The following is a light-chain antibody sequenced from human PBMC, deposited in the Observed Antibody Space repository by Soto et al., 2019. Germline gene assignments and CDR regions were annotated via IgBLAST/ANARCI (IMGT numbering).Light chain of an antibody. CDR1: QRVPSTY. CDR2: GTS. J-gene: IGKJ1*01. CDR3: QQFGNSPWT. V-gene: IGKV3-20*01. Sequence: VLSQSPGRLSLSPGERATLSCRASQRVPSTYFAWYQQKSGQPPRLLISGTSNRATGIPDRFSGSGSGRDFTLTISRLEPEDFAVYFCQQFGNSPWTFGQGTKVDIK.